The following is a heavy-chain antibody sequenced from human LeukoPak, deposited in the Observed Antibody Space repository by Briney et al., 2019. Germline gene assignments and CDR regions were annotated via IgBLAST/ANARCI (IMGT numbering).Heavy chain of an antibody. V-gene: IGHV4-34*01. D-gene: IGHD3-22*01. CDR3: ARADYYYDSDAFDI. J-gene: IGHJ3*02. Sequence: SETLCLTCAVYGGSFSGYYWSWIRQPPGKGLEWIGEINHSGSTNYNPSLKSRVTISVDTSKNQFSLKLSSVTAADTAVYYCARADYYYDSDAFDIWGQGTMVTVSS. CDR2: INHSGST. CDR1: GGSFSGYY.